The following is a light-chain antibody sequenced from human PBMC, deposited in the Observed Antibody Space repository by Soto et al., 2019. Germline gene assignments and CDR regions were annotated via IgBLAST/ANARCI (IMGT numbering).Light chain of an antibody. CDR2: DNN. J-gene: IGLJ1*01. V-gene: IGLV1-51*01. CDR1: SSNIGNNY. Sequence: QSVLTQPPSVSAAPGQKVTISCSGSSSNIGNNYVSWYQQLPGIAPKLLIYDNNKRPSGIPDRFSGSKAGTSATLGITGFQTGDEADYYCGTWDSSLSAYVFGTGTKVTVL. CDR3: GTWDSSLSAYV.